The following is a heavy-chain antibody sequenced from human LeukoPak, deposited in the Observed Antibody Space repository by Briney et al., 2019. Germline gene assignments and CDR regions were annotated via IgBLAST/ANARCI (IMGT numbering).Heavy chain of an antibody. CDR2: IIPIFGTA. D-gene: IGHD2-2*01. CDR1: GGTFSSYA. CDR3: ARDLYSRSRTYQLPNYYMDV. V-gene: IGHV1-69*13. Sequence: ASVKVSCKASGGTFSSYAISWVRQAPGQGLEWMGGIIPIFGTANYAQKFQGRVTITADESTSTAYMELSSLRSEDTAVYYCARDLYSRSRTYQLPNYYMDVWGKGTTVTVSS. J-gene: IGHJ6*03.